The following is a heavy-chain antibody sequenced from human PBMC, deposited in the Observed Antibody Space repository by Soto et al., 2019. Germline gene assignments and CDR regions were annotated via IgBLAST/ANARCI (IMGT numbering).Heavy chain of an antibody. D-gene: IGHD3-10*01. V-gene: IGHV1-69*13. Sequence: SVKVSCKACGGTYSSYAISWLRQAPGQGLEWMGGIIPIFGTANYAQKFQGRVTITADESTSTAYMELSSLRSEDTAVYYCARGITMVRGPNPYYYGMDVWGQGTTVTVSS. CDR3: ARGITMVRGPNPYYYGMDV. CDR2: IIPIFGTA. J-gene: IGHJ6*02. CDR1: GGTYSSYA.